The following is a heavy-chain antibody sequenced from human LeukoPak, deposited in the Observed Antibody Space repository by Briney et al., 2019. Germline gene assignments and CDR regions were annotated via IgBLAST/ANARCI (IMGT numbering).Heavy chain of an antibody. CDR2: IYPGDSDT. V-gene: IGHV5-51*01. J-gene: IGHJ4*02. Sequence: LEWMGIIYPGDSDTRYSPSFQGQVTISADKSISTAYLQWSSLKASDTAMYYCAIGSGPFDYWGQGTLVIVSS. D-gene: IGHD6-25*01. CDR3: AIGSGPFDY.